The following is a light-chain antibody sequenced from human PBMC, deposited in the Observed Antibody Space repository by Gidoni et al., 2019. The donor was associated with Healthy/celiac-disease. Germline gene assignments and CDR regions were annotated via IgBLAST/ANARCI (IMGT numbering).Light chain of an antibody. CDR2: DAS. CDR3: QQRSNWPLFT. J-gene: IGKJ3*01. Sequence: EIVLTQSPATLSLSPGERATLSCRASQSVSSYLAWYQQKPGQAPRLLIYDASNRATGIPARFSGSGSATDFTLTISSREPEDFAVYYCQQRSNWPLFTFGPGTKVDIK. CDR1: QSVSSY. V-gene: IGKV3-11*01.